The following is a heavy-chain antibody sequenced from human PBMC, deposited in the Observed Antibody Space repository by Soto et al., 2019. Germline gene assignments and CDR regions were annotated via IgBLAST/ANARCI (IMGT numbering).Heavy chain of an antibody. CDR3: AREKFDFWSGYYSYMDV. D-gene: IGHD3-3*01. CDR2: IYYSGST. V-gene: IGHV4-31*03. Sequence: PSETLSLTCTVSGGSISSGGYYWSWIRQHPGKGLEWIGYIYYSGSTYYNPSLKSRVTISVDTSKNQFSLKLSSVTAADTAVYYCAREKFDFWSGYYSYMDVWGKGTTVTVSS. J-gene: IGHJ6*03. CDR1: GGSISSGGYY.